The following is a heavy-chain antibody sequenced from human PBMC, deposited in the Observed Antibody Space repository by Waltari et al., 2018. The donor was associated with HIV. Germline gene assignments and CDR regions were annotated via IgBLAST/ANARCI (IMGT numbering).Heavy chain of an antibody. CDR1: GFSITTYS. J-gene: IGHJ6*02. V-gene: IGHV3-48*02. D-gene: IGHD1-26*01. CDR2: ISGSTNTK. Sequence: EVQLVESGGGLVQPGGTLRLSCSVSGFSITTYSLYWVRQRPGKGLELISYISGSTNTKYYAESVKGRFTVSRDNAKNSAFLDMSALRDDDTAIYYCARDKLGDSAPVWGQGTTVAVSS. CDR3: ARDKLGDSAPV.